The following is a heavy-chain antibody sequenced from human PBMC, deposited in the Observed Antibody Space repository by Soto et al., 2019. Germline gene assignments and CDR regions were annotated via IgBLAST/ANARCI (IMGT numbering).Heavy chain of an antibody. CDR2: IYPADSDT. J-gene: IGHJ4*02. CDR3: SRQFIPAGHTYGPSDS. V-gene: IGHV5-51*01. D-gene: IGHD5-18*01. Sequence: PGESLKISCQGSGYNFKNYWILWVRQMPGKGLEWMGIIYPADSDTRYNPSFEGQVTMSADKSINTVYLHWRSLKASDTAMYFCSRQFIPAGHTYGPSDSWGQGTMVTVSS. CDR1: GYNFKNYW.